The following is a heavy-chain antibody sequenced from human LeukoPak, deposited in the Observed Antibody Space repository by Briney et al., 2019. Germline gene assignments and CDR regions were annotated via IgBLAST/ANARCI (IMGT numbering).Heavy chain of an antibody. Sequence: GGSLRLSCAGSGFTFIRHWMHWARQAPGKGLMWVSTISTSSSYIYYEDSLKGRFTISRDNAKNSLYLQMSSLRAEDTAVYYCTRDEPIGVFDIWGQGTMVSVSS. CDR3: TRDEPIGVFDI. CDR1: GFTFIRHW. CDR2: ISTSSSYI. D-gene: IGHD1-14*01. J-gene: IGHJ3*02. V-gene: IGHV3-21*01.